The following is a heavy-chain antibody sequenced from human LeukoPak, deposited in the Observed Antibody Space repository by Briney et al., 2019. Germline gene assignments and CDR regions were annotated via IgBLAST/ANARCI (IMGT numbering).Heavy chain of an antibody. CDR3: ARHGITMIVDY. D-gene: IGHD3-22*01. CDR2: IYYSGST. CDR1: GGSISSSSYY. Sequence: PETLSLTCTVSGGSISSSSYYWGWIRQPPGKGLEWIGSIYYSGSTYYNPSLKSRVTISVDTSKNQFSLKLSSVTAADTAVYYCARHGITMIVDYWGQGTLVTVSS. J-gene: IGHJ4*02. V-gene: IGHV4-39*01.